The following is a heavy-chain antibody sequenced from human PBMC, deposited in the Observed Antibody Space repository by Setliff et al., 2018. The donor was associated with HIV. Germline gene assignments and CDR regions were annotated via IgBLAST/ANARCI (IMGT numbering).Heavy chain of an antibody. CDR1: GGSISSGGYS. Sequence: LSLTCAVSGGSISSGGYSWSWIRQPPGKGLEWIGYIYHSGSTYYNPSLKSRVAISLDTSKNPFSLNLSSVTAADTAVYYCARPLSTAYNFWGDAFAGWGQGTVGTVSS. J-gene: IGHJ3*01. CDR3: ARPLSTAYNFWGDAFAG. CDR2: IYHSGST. V-gene: IGHV4-30-2*05. D-gene: IGHD3-16*01.